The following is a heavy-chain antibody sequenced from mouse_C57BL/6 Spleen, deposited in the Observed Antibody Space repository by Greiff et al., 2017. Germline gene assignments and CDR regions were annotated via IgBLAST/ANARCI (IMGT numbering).Heavy chain of an antibody. CDR1: GYTFTDYE. D-gene: IGHD1-1*01. Sequence: VQLQQSGAELVRPGASVTLSCKASGYTFTDYEMHWVKQTPVHGLEWIGAIDPETGGTAYNQKFKGKAILTADKSSSTAYMELRSLTSEDSAVXYCTPIDYHGISDFDYWGQGTTRTASS. V-gene: IGHV1-15*01. J-gene: IGHJ2*01. CDR3: TPIDYHGISDFDY. CDR2: IDPETGGT.